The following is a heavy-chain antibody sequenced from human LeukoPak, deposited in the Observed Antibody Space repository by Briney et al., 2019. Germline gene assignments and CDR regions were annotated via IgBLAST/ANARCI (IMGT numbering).Heavy chain of an antibody. J-gene: IGHJ5*02. CDR1: GFTFSNYD. D-gene: IGHD6-19*01. CDR2: ISDSGGST. CDR3: AKDLSRAVAADWFDP. Sequence: GGSLRLSCAASGFTFSNYDMSWVRQAPGKGLEWVSSISDSGGSTYYADSVKGRFTISRDNSKNTLYLQMTNLRAADTAVYYCAKDLSRAVAADWFDPWDQGSLVTVS. V-gene: IGHV3-23*01.